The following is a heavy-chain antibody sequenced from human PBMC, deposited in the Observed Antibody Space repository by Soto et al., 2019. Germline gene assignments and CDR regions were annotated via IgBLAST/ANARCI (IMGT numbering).Heavy chain of an antibody. CDR1: GYTFTSYG. V-gene: IGHV1-18*01. Sequence: GASVKVSYKASGYTFTSYGISWVRQAPGQGLEWMGWISAHNRNTNYAQELQGRVTMTTDTSTSTAYMELRSLRSDDTAVYYCARVAPPGDYWGQGTLVTVSS. CDR3: ARVAPPGDY. CDR2: ISAHNRNT. J-gene: IGHJ4*02.